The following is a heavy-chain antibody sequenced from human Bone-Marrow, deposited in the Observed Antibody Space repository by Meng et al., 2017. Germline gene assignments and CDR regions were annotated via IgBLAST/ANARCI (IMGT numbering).Heavy chain of an antibody. CDR1: GGTFSSYA. CDR2: IIPIFGTA. CDR3: ARTYGDYCFDY. D-gene: IGHD4-17*01. J-gene: IGHJ4*02. V-gene: IGHV1-69*01. Sequence: QVQLVQAGAEVKEPGSSVKGSCKASGGTFSSYAISWVRQAPGQGLEWMGGIIPIFGTANYAQKFQGRVTITADESTSTAYMELSNLRSEDTAVYYCARTYGDYCFDYWGQGTLVTVSS.